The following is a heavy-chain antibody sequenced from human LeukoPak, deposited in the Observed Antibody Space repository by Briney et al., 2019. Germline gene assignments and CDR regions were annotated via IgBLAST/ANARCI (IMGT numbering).Heavy chain of an antibody. CDR2: IHGSSNPT. Sequence: GGSLRLSCVASGFTFSDHFLSWIRQAPGKGLEGVAYIHGSSNPTYYADSVEGRFTISRDNAKNSVYLQMNSLRAEDTAIYYCARGHYGLDYWGQGTLVTVSS. CDR1: GFTFSDHF. CDR3: ARGHYGLDY. J-gene: IGHJ4*02. D-gene: IGHD4-17*01. V-gene: IGHV3-11*04.